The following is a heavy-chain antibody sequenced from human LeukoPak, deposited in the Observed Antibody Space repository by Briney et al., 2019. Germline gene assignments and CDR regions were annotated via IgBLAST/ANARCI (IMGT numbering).Heavy chain of an antibody. CDR3: ARWAGVTDQ. J-gene: IGHJ4*02. Sequence: GGSLRLSCAASGFTFRNYWMSWVRQAPGQGPEWVANIKQDGSEEYYVDSVKGRFTISRDNAKNSLSLQMHSLRGEDTAVYYCARWAGVTDQWGQGTLVTVSS. D-gene: IGHD5-18*01. CDR1: GFTFRNYW. CDR2: IKQDGSEE. V-gene: IGHV3-7*01.